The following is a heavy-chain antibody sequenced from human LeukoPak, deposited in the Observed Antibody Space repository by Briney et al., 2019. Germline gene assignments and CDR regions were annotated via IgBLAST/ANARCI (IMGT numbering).Heavy chain of an antibody. V-gene: IGHV3-21*01. Sequence: GGSLRLSCAASGFTFSSYSMNCVRQAPGKGLEWVASISSSSSYIYYADSVKGRFTISRDNAKNSLYLQMNSLRAEDTAVYYCARSLYGSGSYYNYWGQGTLVTVSS. CDR1: GFTFSSYS. D-gene: IGHD3-10*01. CDR2: ISSSSSYI. J-gene: IGHJ4*02. CDR3: ARSLYGSGSYYNY.